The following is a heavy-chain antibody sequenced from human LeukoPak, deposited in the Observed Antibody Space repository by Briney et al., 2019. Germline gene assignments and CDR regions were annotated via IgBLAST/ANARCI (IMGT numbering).Heavy chain of an antibody. Sequence: GASVKVSCKASGYTFTVYYMHWVRQAPGQGLEWMGWINPNSGGTNYAQKFQGRVTMTRDTSISTAYMELSRLRSDDTAVYYCARETLLWFGEQPADYWGQGTLVTVSS. CDR1: GYTFTVYY. J-gene: IGHJ4*02. CDR3: ARETLLWFGEQPADY. V-gene: IGHV1-2*02. CDR2: INPNSGGT. D-gene: IGHD3-10*01.